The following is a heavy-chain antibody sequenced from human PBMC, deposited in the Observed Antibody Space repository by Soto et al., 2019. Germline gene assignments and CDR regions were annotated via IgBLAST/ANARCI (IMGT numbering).Heavy chain of an antibody. CDR1: GSSISSYF. Sequence: LSLTFTVSGSSISSYFWSWIRQPAGKGLEWIGRIYNNESTNYNPSFESRVTMSVDTSKNQFSLRLSSVTAADTAVYYCARDPATVTTLYYYYGMDVWGQGTTVTVSS. CDR2: IYNNEST. J-gene: IGHJ6*02. D-gene: IGHD4-17*01. CDR3: ARDPATVTTLYYYYGMDV. V-gene: IGHV4-4*07.